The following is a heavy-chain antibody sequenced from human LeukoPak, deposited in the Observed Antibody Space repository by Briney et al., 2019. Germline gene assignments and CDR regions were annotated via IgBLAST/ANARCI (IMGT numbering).Heavy chain of an antibody. CDR2: ISSGGNT. D-gene: IGHD3-10*01. CDR3: AKIYYGSGTYLGAFDI. Sequence: PGGSLRLSCAASGFTVSTNYMSWVRQAPGKGLEWVSVISSGGNTYYADSVKGRFTISRDNSKNTMYLQMNSLRAEDTAVYYCAKIYYGSGTYLGAFDIWGQGTMVTVSS. J-gene: IGHJ3*02. CDR1: GFTVSTNY. V-gene: IGHV3-53*01.